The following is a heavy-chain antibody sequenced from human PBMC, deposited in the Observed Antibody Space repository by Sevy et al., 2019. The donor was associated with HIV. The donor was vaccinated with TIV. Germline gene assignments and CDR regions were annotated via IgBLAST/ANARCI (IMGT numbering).Heavy chain of an antibody. J-gene: IGHJ4*02. CDR3: ARDKLLPFTVTMVRGALSYYFDS. CDR1: GYTFNNAW. V-gene: IGHV3-33*08. Sequence: GGSLRLSCAASGYTFNNAWMSWVRQAPGKGLEWVAVIWYDGSSKYYADSVKGRFTVSRDNSKNTLYLQMNSLRAEDTAVYYCARDKLLPFTVTMVRGALSYYFDSWGQGTLVTVSS. D-gene: IGHD3-10*01. CDR2: IWYDGSSK.